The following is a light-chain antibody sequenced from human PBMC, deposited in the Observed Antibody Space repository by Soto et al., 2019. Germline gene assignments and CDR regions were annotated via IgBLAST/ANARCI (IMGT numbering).Light chain of an antibody. J-gene: IGKJ5*01. CDR3: PQYGSSHPIT. CDR2: GAS. Sequence: EIVLTQSPGTLSLSPGERATLSCRASQSVSSRYLAWYQQKPGQAPRLLIYGASSRATGIPDRFSGSGSGTDFTLTLFRLEPEDFAVYYCPQYGSSHPITFGQGTRLEIK. CDR1: QSVSSRY. V-gene: IGKV3-20*01.